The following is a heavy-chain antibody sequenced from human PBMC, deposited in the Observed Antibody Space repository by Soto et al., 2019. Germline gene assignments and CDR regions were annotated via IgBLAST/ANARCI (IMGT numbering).Heavy chain of an antibody. CDR1: GFSLSHPRMG. Sequence: QVTLKESGPVLVKPTETLTLTCTVSGFSLSHPRMGVSWIRQPPGKALEWLAHISSNDEKSYTTSLKSRLTSSKDTSKRQVVLIMTNMDPVDTATYYCARVLYSAVEVWGQGTTVTVSS. CDR3: ARVLYSAVEV. CDR2: ISSNDEK. V-gene: IGHV2-26*01. J-gene: IGHJ6*02.